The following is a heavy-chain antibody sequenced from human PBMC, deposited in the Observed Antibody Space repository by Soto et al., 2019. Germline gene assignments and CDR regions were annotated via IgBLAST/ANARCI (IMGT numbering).Heavy chain of an antibody. J-gene: IGHJ4*02. Sequence: SQTLCLTWTVSGGSSSDGVCYWIWIRQHPGKGLEWIGYIYYSGSTYYNPSLKSRVTISVDTSKNQFSLKLSSVTAADTAVYYCARGLEDSSGYFPFAYWGQGTLVPVSS. D-gene: IGHD3-22*01. CDR2: IYYSGST. CDR1: GGSSSDGVCY. V-gene: IGHV4-31*02. CDR3: ARGLEDSSGYFPFAY.